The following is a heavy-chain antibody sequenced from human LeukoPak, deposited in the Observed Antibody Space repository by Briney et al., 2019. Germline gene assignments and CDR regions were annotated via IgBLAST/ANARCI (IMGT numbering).Heavy chain of an antibody. V-gene: IGHV3-30*02. CDR1: GFTFSSYG. J-gene: IGHJ4*02. CDR2: IRYDGSNK. CDR3: AKDLKVAAHQGTGFD. D-gene: IGHD6-6*01. Sequence: PGGSLRLSCAASGFTFSSYGMHWVRQAPGKGLEWVAFIRYDGSNKYYADSVKGRFTISRDNSKNTLYLQMNSLRAEDTAVYYCAKDLKVAAHQGTGFDWGQGTLVTVSS.